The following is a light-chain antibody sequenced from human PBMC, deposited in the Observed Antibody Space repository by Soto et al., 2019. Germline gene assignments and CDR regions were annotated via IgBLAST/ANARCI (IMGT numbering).Light chain of an antibody. V-gene: IGKV1-27*01. CDR1: QGISNY. J-gene: IGKJ4*01. Sequence: DIQMTQSPSSLSASVGDRVTITCRASQGISNYVAWYQQKPGKVPKLLIYAASTLQSGVLSRFSGSGSGTDFTLTISSLQPEDVATYYWQKYNSAPLTFGGGTKVEIK. CDR2: AAS. CDR3: QKYNSAPLT.